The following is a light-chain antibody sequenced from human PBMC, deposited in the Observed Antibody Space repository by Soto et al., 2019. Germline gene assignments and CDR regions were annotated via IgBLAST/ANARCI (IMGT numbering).Light chain of an antibody. Sequence: QSALTQPASVSGSPGQSITISCTGNSSDVGGYNYVSWYQQNPGKAPKLMIYEVSNRPSGVSNRFSGSKSGNTASLTISGLRTEDEADYYCSSLTTSSTLVVFGGGTKLTVL. J-gene: IGLJ2*01. CDR3: SSLTTSSTLVV. CDR2: EVS. CDR1: SSDVGGYNY. V-gene: IGLV2-14*01.